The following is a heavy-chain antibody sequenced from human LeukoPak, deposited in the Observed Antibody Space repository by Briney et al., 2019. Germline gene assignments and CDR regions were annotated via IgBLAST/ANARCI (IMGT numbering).Heavy chain of an antibody. CDR2: ISGSTITI. CDR1: GFTFSHYG. CDR3: ARASGYSGSRRWFDP. D-gene: IGHD5-12*01. V-gene: IGHV3-48*01. J-gene: IGHJ5*02. Sequence: GGSLRLSCAASGFTFSHYGMNWVRQAPGKGLEWVSYISGSTITIYYADFVKGRFTISRHTSKNTLYLQMNSLRAEDTAVYYCARASGYSGSRRWFDPWGQGTLVTVSS.